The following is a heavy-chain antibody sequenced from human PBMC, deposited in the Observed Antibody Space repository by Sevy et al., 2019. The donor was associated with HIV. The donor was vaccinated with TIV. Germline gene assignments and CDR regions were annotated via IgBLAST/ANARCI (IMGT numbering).Heavy chain of an antibody. V-gene: IGHV1-69*13. CDR2: IIPIFGLV. CDR3: AKDGQGSGSYYNGAPGFDY. J-gene: IGHJ4*02. D-gene: IGHD3-10*01. Sequence: ASVKVSCKAAGGTFRSCAFGWVRQAPGQGLEWMGGIIPIFGLVNNAARFQGRVSITADESTSTVYMELSSLISEDTAVYYCAKDGQGSGSYYNGAPGFDYWGQGTLVTVSS. CDR1: GGTFRSCA.